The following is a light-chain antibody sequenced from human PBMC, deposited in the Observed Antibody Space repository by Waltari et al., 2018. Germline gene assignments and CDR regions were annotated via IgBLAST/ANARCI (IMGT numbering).Light chain of an antibody. J-gene: IGKJ5*01. V-gene: IGKV1-39*01. Sequence: DIQMTQSPSSLSASVGDRVTITCRASQSSSDYLNWYQQKPGKAPKLLIYAASTLQSGVPSRFSVSGSVTDFALTISSLQPEDFATYYCQQSYSFGQGTRLEIK. CDR2: AAS. CDR1: QSSSDY. CDR3: QQSYS.